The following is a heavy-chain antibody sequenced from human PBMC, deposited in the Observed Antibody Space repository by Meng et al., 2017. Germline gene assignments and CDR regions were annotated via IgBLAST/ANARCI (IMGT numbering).Heavy chain of an antibody. CDR2: INPNSGGT. J-gene: IGHJ4*02. D-gene: IGHD3-10*01. V-gene: IGHV1-2*06. CDR3: ASELNTYGSGSYAY. Sequence: QVELVQFGAEVKKPGASVKVSCKASGYTFTGYYMHWVRQAPGQGLEWMGRINPNSGGTNYAQKFQGRVTMTRDTSISTAYMELSRLRSDDTAVYYCASELNTYGSGSYAYWGQGTLVTVSS. CDR1: GYTFTGYY.